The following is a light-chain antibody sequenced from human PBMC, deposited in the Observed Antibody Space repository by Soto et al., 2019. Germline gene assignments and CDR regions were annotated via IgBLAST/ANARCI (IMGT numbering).Light chain of an antibody. Sequence: EIVLTQSPGTLSLSPGERATLSCRASQSVKSNYLAWYQQKPGQPPILLIHLTSTRPTGIPDRFSGSGSGTDFTLTITRLEPDDFAVYYCQQYGDSLSFGGGTTVEIK. CDR3: QQYGDSLS. V-gene: IGKV3-20*01. J-gene: IGKJ4*01. CDR2: LTS. CDR1: QSVKSNY.